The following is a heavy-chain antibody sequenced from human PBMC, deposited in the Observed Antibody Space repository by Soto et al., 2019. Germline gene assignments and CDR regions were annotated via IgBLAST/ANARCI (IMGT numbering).Heavy chain of an antibody. CDR1: GFTFSSYA. V-gene: IGHV3-23*01. D-gene: IGHD6-19*01. J-gene: IGHJ4*02. CDR2: ISGSGGST. CDR3: AKTPLSSSGWSYFDY. Sequence: EVQLLESGGGLVQPGGSLRLSCAASGFTFSSYAMSWVRQAPGKGLEWVSAISGSGGSTYYADSVKGRFTISRDNSKNTLYLRMNSLRAEDTAVYYCAKTPLSSSGWSYFDYWGQGTLVTVSS.